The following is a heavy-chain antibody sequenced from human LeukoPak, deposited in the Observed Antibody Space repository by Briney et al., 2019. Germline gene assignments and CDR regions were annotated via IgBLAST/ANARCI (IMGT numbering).Heavy chain of an antibody. CDR1: GLTVSNNR. CDR2: IYSDGNT. CDR3: VREREGSNSEH. Sequence: GGSLRLSCAASGLTVSNNRLSWVRQAPGMGLEWVSTIYSDGNTYYPDSVKGRFTISRGGSKNTLYLQLNSLRTEDTAIYYCVREREGSNSEHWGQGTLVTVSS. J-gene: IGHJ1*01. D-gene: IGHD1-26*01. V-gene: IGHV3-53*01.